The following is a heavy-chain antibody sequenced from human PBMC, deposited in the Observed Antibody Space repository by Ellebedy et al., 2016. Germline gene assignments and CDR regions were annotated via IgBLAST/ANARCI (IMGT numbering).Heavy chain of an antibody. CDR3: ARGPGYYGSGSYSFDY. J-gene: IGHJ4*02. CDR1: DYSISSDYY. D-gene: IGHD3-10*01. V-gene: IGHV4-38-2*02. CDR2: LYHSGTI. Sequence: SETLSLTXTVSDYSISSDYYWGWIRQPPGKGLEWIGSLYHSGTIYYNPSLKSRVTISVDTSKNQFSLKLSSVTSADTAVYYCARGPGYYGSGSYSFDYWGQGTLVTVSS.